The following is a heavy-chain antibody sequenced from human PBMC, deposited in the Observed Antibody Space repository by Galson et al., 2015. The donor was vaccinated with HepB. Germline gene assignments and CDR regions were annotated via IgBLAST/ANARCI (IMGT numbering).Heavy chain of an antibody. Sequence: LRLSCAASGFTFSSYWMHWVRQAPGKGLVWVSRINSDGSSTSYADSVKGRFTISRDNAKNTLYLQMNSLRAEDTAVYYCARTDYGTTGTDPHYYYYMDVWGKGTTVTVS. CDR3: ARTDYGTTGTDPHYYYYMDV. CDR2: INSDGSST. D-gene: IGHD1-1*01. CDR1: GFTFSSYW. V-gene: IGHV3-74*01. J-gene: IGHJ6*03.